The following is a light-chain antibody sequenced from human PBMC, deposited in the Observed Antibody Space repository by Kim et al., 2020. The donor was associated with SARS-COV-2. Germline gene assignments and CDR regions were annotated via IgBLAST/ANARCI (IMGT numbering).Light chain of an antibody. CDR2: GAS. V-gene: IGKV3-20*01. Sequence: SPGESAASIGRSSQRINSSYLAWNQQKPGQAPRLLIYGASSRATGIPDRFSGSGSGTDFTLTISRLEPEDFAVYYCQQYGSSPLTFGGGTKVDIK. J-gene: IGKJ4*01. CDR1: QRINSSY. CDR3: QQYGSSPLT.